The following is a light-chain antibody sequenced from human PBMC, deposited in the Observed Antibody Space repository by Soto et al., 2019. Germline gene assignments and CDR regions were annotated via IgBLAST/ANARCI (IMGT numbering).Light chain of an antibody. Sequence: DIQMTQSPSSVSASVGDRVTITCRASRGVGTWLAWYQQKPGKAPNLLIFGATALQSGVPSRFSGSGSGTDFTLIISNLQPEDFGTYYCQQSDSLPPTFGQGTKVEI. V-gene: IGKV1-12*01. CDR3: QQSDSLPPT. CDR1: RGVGTW. J-gene: IGKJ1*01. CDR2: GAT.